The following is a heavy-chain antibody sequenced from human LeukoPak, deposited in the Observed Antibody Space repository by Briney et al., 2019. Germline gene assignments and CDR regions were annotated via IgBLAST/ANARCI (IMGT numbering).Heavy chain of an antibody. J-gene: IGHJ3*02. CDR1: GFTFSSYA. CDR3: VKDRAVQLEPGLLGDAFDI. D-gene: IGHD1-1*01. CDR2: ISSNGGST. Sequence: GGSLRVSCSASGFTFSSYAMHWVRQAPGKGLEYVSAISSNGGSTYYADSVKGRFTISRDNSKNTLYLQMSSLRAEDTAVYYCVKDRAVQLEPGLLGDAFDIWGQGTMVTVSS. V-gene: IGHV3-64D*06.